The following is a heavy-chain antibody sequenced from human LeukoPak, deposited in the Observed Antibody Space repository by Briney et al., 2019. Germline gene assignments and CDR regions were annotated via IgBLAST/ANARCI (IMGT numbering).Heavy chain of an antibody. D-gene: IGHD6-13*01. V-gene: IGHV1-69*06. CDR1: GGTFSSYA. Sequence: SVKVSCKASGGTFSSYAISWVRQAPGQGLEWMGGIIPIFGTANYVQKFQGRVTITADKSTSTAYMELSSLRSEDTAVYYCARGESSSWYYYYYMDVWGKGTTVTVSS. CDR3: ARGESSSWYYYYYMDV. J-gene: IGHJ6*03. CDR2: IIPIFGTA.